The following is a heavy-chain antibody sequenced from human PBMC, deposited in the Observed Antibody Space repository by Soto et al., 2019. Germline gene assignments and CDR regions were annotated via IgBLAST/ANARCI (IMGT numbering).Heavy chain of an antibody. CDR3: ARADERRVGDRLYFDY. CDR1: GGSFSGYY. J-gene: IGHJ4*02. D-gene: IGHD1-26*01. Sequence: SETLSLTCAVYGGSFSGYYWSWIRQPPGKGLEWIGEINHSGSTNYNPSLKSRVTISVDTSKNQFSLKLRSVTAADTAVYYCARADERRVGDRLYFDYWGQGTLVTVSS. CDR2: INHSGST. V-gene: IGHV4-34*01.